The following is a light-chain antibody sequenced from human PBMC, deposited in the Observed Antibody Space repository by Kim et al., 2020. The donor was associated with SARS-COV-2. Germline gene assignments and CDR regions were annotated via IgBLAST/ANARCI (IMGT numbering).Light chain of an antibody. V-gene: IGLV2-23*02. Sequence: QSITISCTGTSSDVGSYNLVSWYQQHPGKAPKLMIYEVSKRPSGVSNRFSGSKSVNTASLTISGLQAEDEADYYCCSYAGSSTSVVFGGGTQLTVL. CDR2: EVS. CDR1: SSDVGSYNL. J-gene: IGLJ2*01. CDR3: CSYAGSSTSVV.